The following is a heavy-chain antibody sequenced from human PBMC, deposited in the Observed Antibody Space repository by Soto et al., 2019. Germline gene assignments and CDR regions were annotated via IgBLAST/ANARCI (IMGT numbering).Heavy chain of an antibody. Sequence: VQLVESGGGVVQPGRSLRLSCAASGFVYSNYAMHWVRLSPGKGLEWVALIWNDGSKKDYLDSVKGRLIISRDNSLKTLHLQMDSLRAEDAAVYFCVRGIPSQYTSDWLYWYFDLWGRGTQVTVSA. V-gene: IGHV3-33*01. CDR2: IWNDGSKK. D-gene: IGHD6-25*01. CDR3: VRGIPSQYTSDWLYWYFDL. CDR1: GFVYSNYA. J-gene: IGHJ2*01.